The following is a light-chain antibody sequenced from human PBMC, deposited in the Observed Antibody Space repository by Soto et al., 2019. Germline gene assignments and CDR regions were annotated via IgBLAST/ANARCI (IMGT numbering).Light chain of an antibody. J-gene: IGKJ5*01. CDR3: QPYDISPIT. V-gene: IGKV3D-20*01. Sequence: EIVLTQSPATLSLSPEERATLSCGASQSVSSSYLAWYQQKPGLAPRLLISDASSRATGIPDRFSGSGSGTDFTLTISRLEPEDFAVYYCQPYDISPITFGQGTRLEIK. CDR2: DAS. CDR1: QSVSSSY.